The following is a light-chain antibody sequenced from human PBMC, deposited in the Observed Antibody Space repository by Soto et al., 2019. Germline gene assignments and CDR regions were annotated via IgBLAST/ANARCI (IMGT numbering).Light chain of an antibody. Sequence: DIQMTQSPSSLSASVGDRVTITCQASQDIANYLNWYQHKPGKAPKLLIYDASNLEPGVPSRFSGRGSGTDFTFTISNLQPEDFVTYYCQQYDNLPLLTFGGGTKVEIK. J-gene: IGKJ4*01. CDR3: QQYDNLPLLT. V-gene: IGKV1-33*01. CDR1: QDIANY. CDR2: DAS.